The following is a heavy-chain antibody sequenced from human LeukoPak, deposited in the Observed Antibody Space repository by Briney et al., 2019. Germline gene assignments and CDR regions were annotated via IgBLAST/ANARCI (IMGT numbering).Heavy chain of an antibody. CDR3: ARRLTQYDCFDP. V-gene: IGHV6-1*01. Sequence: SQTLSLTCAISGDSVSSNSVTWNWIRQSPSRGLEWLGRTYYRSTWYNDYAVSVRGRITVNPDTSKNQFSLHLNSVTPEDTAVYYCARRLTQYDCFDPWGRGILVTVSS. D-gene: IGHD2-2*01. J-gene: IGHJ5*02. CDR1: GDSVSSNSVT. CDR2: TYYRSTWYN.